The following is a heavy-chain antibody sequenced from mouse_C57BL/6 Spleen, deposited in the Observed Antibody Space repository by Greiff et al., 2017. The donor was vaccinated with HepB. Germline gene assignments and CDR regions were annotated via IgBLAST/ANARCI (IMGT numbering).Heavy chain of an antibody. J-gene: IGHJ3*01. D-gene: IGHD1-3*01. CDR3: TRRAGLKGFAY. V-gene: IGHV1-15*01. CDR2: IDPKTGGT. CDR1: GYTFTDYE. Sequence: LVESGAELVRPGASVTLSCKASGYTFTDYEMHWVKQTPVHGLEWIGAIDPKTGGTAYNQKFKGKAILTADKSSSTAYMELRSLTSEDSAVYYCTRRAGLKGFAYWGQGTLVTVSA.